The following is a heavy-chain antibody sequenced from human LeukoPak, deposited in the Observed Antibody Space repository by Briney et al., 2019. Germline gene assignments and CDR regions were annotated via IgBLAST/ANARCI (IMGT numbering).Heavy chain of an antibody. V-gene: IGHV3-23*01. Sequence: GGSLRLSCAASGFTFSSSAMSWVRQVPGKGLEWVSAISGSGGGGGTYYADSVKGRFTISRDNSKNTLYLQMNSLRAEDTAVYYCAKDEAMIVVVTPHYWGQGTLVTVSS. CDR1: GFTFSSSA. CDR3: AKDEAMIVVVTPHY. CDR2: ISGSGGGGGT. D-gene: IGHD3-22*01. J-gene: IGHJ4*02.